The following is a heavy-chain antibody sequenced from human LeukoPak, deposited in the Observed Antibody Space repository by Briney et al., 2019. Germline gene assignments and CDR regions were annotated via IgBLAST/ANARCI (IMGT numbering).Heavy chain of an antibody. CDR2: ISGSGGST. CDR3: AKPGRGGLYGGGFQH. J-gene: IGHJ1*01. D-gene: IGHD2-8*01. CDR1: GFTFSSHA. V-gene: IGHV3-23*01. Sequence: GGSLRLSCAASGFTFSSHAMSWVRQAPGKGLEWVSAISGSGGSTFYAESVKGRFTISRDNSKNTLYLQMNSLRAEDTALYYCAKPGRGGLYGGGFQHWGQGTLVTVSS.